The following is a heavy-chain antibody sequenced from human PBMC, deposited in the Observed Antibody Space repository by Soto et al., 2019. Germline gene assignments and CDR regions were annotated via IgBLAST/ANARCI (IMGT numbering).Heavy chain of an antibody. CDR2: ISWNSGSI. Sequence: EVQLVESGGGLVQPGRSLRLSCAASGFTFDDYAMHWVRQARGEGLEWVSGISWNSGSIGYADSVKGRFTISRDNAKHSMYLRMHTLGAEDTALYYSAKDIMDRHRVTLGGEGLCYYYGMDVWGQGTTVTVSS. D-gene: IGHD3-16*01. CDR1: GFTFDDYA. V-gene: IGHV3-9*01. J-gene: IGHJ6*02. CDR3: AKDIMDRHRVTLGGEGLCYYYGMDV.